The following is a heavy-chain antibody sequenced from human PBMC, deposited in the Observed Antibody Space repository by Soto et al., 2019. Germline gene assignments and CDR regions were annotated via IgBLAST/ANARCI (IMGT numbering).Heavy chain of an antibody. Sequence: QVQLQESGPRLVKPSQTLSLSCSVSGGSISSGGYRWRWIRQLPGKGLEWIGYIYYSGNTHYNPSLKSRVSISVDRSKNQFSLNLMSVSPADTAVYYCARDRKYSGNYWGEGFDRWGQGALVTVSS. J-gene: IGHJ5*02. CDR3: ARDRKYSGNYWGEGFDR. D-gene: IGHD1-26*01. CDR2: IYYSGNT. CDR1: GGSISSGGYR. V-gene: IGHV4-31*03.